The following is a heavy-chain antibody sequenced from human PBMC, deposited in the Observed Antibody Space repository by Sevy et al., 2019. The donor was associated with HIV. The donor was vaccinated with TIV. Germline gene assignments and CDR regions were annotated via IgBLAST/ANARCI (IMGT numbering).Heavy chain of an antibody. Sequence: GGSLRLSCAASGFTFSNYAMNWVRQAPGKGLEWVSFISASSNYIYYADSLKGRFTNSRDNAKNSLYLQMNSLRAEDTAVYYCARGAGIDCRGSSCYLDFDFWGQGPLVTVSS. J-gene: IGHJ4*02. CDR2: ISASSNYI. D-gene: IGHD2-2*01. CDR3: ARGAGIDCRGSSCYLDFDF. V-gene: IGHV3-21*01. CDR1: GFTFSNYA.